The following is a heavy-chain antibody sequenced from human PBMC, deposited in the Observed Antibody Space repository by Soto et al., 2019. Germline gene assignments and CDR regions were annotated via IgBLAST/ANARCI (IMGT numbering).Heavy chain of an antibody. V-gene: IGHV3-9*01. J-gene: IGHJ4*02. CDR3: AKFSGLARPGRAVAGTNDDY. Sequence: PVGSLRLSCAVSGFTFDDNAMHWVRQAPEKGLEWVSGINWKSDIGYADSVKGRFTISRDNAENSLYLQMNSLRAEDTAVYYCAKFSGLARPGRAVAGTNDDYWGQGTLVTVSS. CDR1: GFTFDDNA. D-gene: IGHD6-19*01. CDR2: INWKSDI.